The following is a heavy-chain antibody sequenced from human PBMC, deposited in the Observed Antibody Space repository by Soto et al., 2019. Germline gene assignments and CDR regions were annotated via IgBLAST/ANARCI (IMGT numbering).Heavy chain of an antibody. Sequence: GGSLRLSCAASGFTLSEYGMHWVRKAPAKGLEWVAVVWHDGKHKFYAESVKGRFTISRDNSKNTQYLQMGSLRADDTAVYYCARDRGSDAPMDAWGQGTSVTVSS. V-gene: IGHV3-33*01. CDR1: GFTLSEYG. J-gene: IGHJ6*02. CDR2: VWHDGKHK. CDR3: ARDRGSDAPMDA. D-gene: IGHD3-10*01.